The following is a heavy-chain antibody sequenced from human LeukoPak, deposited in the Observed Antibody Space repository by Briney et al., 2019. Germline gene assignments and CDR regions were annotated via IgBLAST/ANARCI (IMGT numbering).Heavy chain of an antibody. J-gene: IGHJ4*02. CDR3: AKGGEQWLVRYYFDY. CDR1: GFTVSSNY. Sequence: PGGSLRLSCAASGFTVSSNYMSWVRQAPGKGLEWVSVIYSGGSTYYADSVKGRFTISRHNSKNTLYLQMNSLRAEDTAVYYCAKGGEQWLVRYYFDYWGQGTLVTVSS. D-gene: IGHD6-19*01. V-gene: IGHV3-53*04. CDR2: IYSGGST.